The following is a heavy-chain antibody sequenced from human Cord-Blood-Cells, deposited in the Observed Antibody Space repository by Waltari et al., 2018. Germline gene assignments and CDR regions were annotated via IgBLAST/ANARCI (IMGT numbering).Heavy chain of an antibody. CDR2: IYHSGST. J-gene: IGHJ4*02. V-gene: IGHV4-4*02. Sequence: QVQLQESGPGLVKPSGTPSLTFSDSGGSLSSSNWWGWGSQPPGKGLVWIGKIYHSGSTNYNPSLTSRGTISVVKSKTKLSLKLSSVTAEDTAGYYCARDLGGGYYYFDYWGQRTLVTVSS. D-gene: IGHD3-22*01. CDR1: GGSLSSSNW. CDR3: ARDLGGGYYYFDY.